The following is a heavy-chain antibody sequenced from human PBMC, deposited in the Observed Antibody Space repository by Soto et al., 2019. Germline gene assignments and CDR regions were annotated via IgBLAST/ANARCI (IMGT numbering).Heavy chain of an antibody. Sequence: GGSRRLSCASSGFTFSSCWMHWVLQAPVKGLVWVSRINSDGSSTTYADSVKGRFTISRDNAKNTLYLQMNSLRAEDTAVYYCARAVQGIAVAGTVRWFDPWGQGTLVTVSS. D-gene: IGHD6-19*01. V-gene: IGHV3-74*01. J-gene: IGHJ5*02. CDR2: INSDGSST. CDR3: ARAVQGIAVAGTVRWFDP. CDR1: GFTFSSCW.